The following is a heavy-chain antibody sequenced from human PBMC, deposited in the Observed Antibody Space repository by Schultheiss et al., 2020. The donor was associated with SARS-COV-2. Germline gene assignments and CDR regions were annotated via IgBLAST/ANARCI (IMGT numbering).Heavy chain of an antibody. CDR2: IKSKTDGGTT. CDR3: TTPIPYDFVDSSGYN. J-gene: IGHJ4*02. CDR1: GFTFSGHS. V-gene: IGHV3-15*01. Sequence: GGSLRLSCAASGFTFSGHSMSWIRQAPGKVLEWVGRIKSKTDGGTTDYAAPVKGRFTISRDDSKNTLYLQMNSLRTEDTAVYYCTTPIPYDFVDSSGYNWGQGTLVTVSS. D-gene: IGHD3-22*01.